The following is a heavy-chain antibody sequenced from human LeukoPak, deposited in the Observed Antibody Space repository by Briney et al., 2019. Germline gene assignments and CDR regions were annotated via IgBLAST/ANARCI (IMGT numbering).Heavy chain of an antibody. CDR3: AQLRGYFAL. V-gene: IGHV4-34*01. J-gene: IGHJ2*01. D-gene: IGHD5-24*01. Sequence: SETLSLTCAVYGGSFSGYYWSWIRQPPGKGLEWIGEINHSGSTNYNPSLKSRVTISVDTSKNQFSLKLSSVTAADTAVYYCAQLRGYFALWGRGTLVTVSS. CDR2: INHSGST. CDR1: GGSFSGYY.